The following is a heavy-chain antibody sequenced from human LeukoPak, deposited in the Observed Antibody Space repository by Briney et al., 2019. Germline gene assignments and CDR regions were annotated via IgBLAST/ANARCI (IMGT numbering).Heavy chain of an antibody. J-gene: IGHJ6*02. CDR1: RYTYTGYY. CDR2: INPNSGGT. V-gene: IGHV1-2*02. CDR3: ARVRRGISHGMDV. Sequence: ASVKVSWKASRYTYTGYYMHWVRQAPGQGLEWMGWINPNSGGTNYAQKFQGRVTMTRDTSISTAYMELSRLRSDDTAVYYCARVRRGISHGMDVWGQGTTVTVSS.